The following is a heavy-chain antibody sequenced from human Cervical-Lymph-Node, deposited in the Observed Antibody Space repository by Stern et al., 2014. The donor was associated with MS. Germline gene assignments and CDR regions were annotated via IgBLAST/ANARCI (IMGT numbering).Heavy chain of an antibody. CDR2: IYPYDSDT. CDR1: GYSFTIYY. V-gene: IGHV5-51*01. CDR3: ARHVQGFDY. J-gene: IGHJ4*02. Sequence: MQLVQSGAEVKKPGESLKISCKLSGYSFTIYYIAWVRQMPGKGLEWMGVIYPYDSDTTYSPSFQVQVTISADKSITTAYLQWSSLRASDTAMYYCARHVQGFDYWGQGTLVTVSS.